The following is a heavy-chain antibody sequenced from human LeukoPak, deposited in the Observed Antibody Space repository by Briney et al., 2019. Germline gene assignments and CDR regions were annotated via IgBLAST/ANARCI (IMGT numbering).Heavy chain of an antibody. J-gene: IGHJ5*02. CDR1: GDSFGDYY. D-gene: IGHD6-13*01. CDR2: MYYSGST. Sequence: SETLSLTCTVSGDSFGDYYWSWIRQPPGKGLEWVGYMYYSGSTNYSPSLKSRVTISVDTSKNQFSLKLSSVTAAETAVYYCASTEYSSSWFDPWGQGTLVTVSS. CDR3: ASTEYSSSWFDP. V-gene: IGHV4-59*01.